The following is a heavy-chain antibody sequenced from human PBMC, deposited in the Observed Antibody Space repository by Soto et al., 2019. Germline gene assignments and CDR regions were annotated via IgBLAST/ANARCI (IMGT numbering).Heavy chain of an antibody. Sequence: EVQLVESGGGLVQPGGSLRLSCAASGFTFSDHYMDWVRQAPGKGLEWVARSRNRVNSHTTEYAASVKGRFTISRDESKSSLCLQMNSLKIEYTAVYYCTRGLLGGAPSYTFHGMDVWGQGTTVTVSS. CDR2: SRNRVNSHTT. D-gene: IGHD1-26*01. CDR1: GFTFSDHY. V-gene: IGHV3-72*01. J-gene: IGHJ6*01. CDR3: TRGLLGGAPSYTFHGMDV.